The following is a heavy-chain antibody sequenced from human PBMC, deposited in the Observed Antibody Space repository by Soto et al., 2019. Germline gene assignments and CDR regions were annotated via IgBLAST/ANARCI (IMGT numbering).Heavy chain of an antibody. J-gene: IGHJ6*02. CDR2: ISGYNGDT. Sequence: QGHLVQSGAEVKKPGASVKVSCKASGYIFTRYGISWVRQAPGQGLEWMGWISGYNGDTNYAQNLQDRVTMTIDTSTNTAYMELRSLTSDDTAVYYCAKNGQPPYYYYGLDVWGQGTTVTVSS. V-gene: IGHV1-18*01. CDR3: AKNGQPPYYYYGLDV. D-gene: IGHD2-8*01. CDR1: GYIFTRYG.